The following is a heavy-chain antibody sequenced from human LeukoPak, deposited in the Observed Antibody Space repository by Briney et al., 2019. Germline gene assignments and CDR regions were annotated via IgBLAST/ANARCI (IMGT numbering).Heavy chain of an antibody. CDR1: GFTFDDYA. CDR3: AKDSDYYDSSGYYYATGYFDY. D-gene: IGHD3-22*01. J-gene: IGHJ4*01. V-gene: IGHV3-43D*03. CDR2: ISWDGGST. Sequence: GGSLRLSCAASGFTFDDYAMHWVRHAPGKGLEWVSLISWDGGSTYYADSVKGRFTISRDNSKNSLYLQMNSLRAEDTALYYCAKDSDYYDSSGYYYATGYFDYWGQEPWSPSPQ.